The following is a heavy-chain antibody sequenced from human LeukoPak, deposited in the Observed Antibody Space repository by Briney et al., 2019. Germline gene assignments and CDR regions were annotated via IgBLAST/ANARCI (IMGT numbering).Heavy chain of an antibody. J-gene: IGHJ4*02. CDR2: ISSSGGST. D-gene: IGHD6-19*01. Sequence: PGGSLRLSCAASGFTFSSYAMSWVRQAPGKGLEWVSEISSSGGSTFYADSVKGRFTISRDNSKNTVYLQMISLRAEDTAVYHCAKEAGNGWSYFDYWGQGSLVTVSS. V-gene: IGHV3-23*01. CDR3: AKEAGNGWSYFDY. CDR1: GFTFSSYA.